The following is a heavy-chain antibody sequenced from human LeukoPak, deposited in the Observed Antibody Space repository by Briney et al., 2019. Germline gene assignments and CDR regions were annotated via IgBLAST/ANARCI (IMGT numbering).Heavy chain of an antibody. D-gene: IGHD6-13*01. CDR1: GGSITGYY. J-gene: IGHJ4*02. CDR3: ASVSRSQFDY. Sequence: SETLSLTCTGSGGSITGYYWSWIRQPPGKGLEWMGYFYYSGSTNYNPSLKSRVTISADTSKNQFSLKLTSVIAADTAVYYCASVSRSQFDYWGQGTLVTVSS. V-gene: IGHV4-59*08. CDR2: FYYSGST.